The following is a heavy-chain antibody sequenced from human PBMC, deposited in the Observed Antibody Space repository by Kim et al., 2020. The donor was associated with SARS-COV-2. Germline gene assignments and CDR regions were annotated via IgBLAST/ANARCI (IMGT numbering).Heavy chain of an antibody. D-gene: IGHD3-22*01. CDR3: AKDQYDSSGSRYDS. J-gene: IGHJ4*02. V-gene: IGHV3-23*01. Sequence: DSVKGRFSIPRDNSKNTLYMHMNSLRAEDTAVYYCAKDQYDSSGSRYDSWGQGTLVTVSS.